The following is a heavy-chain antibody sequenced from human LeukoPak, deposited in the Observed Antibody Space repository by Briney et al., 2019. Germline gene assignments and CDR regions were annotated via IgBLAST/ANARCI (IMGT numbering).Heavy chain of an antibody. J-gene: IGHJ4*02. D-gene: IGHD3-22*01. Sequence: SQTLSLTCTVSGGSISSGSYYWSWIRQPAGKGLEWIGRIYTSGSTNYNPSLKSRVTISVDTSKNQFSLKLSSVTAADTAVYYCAREATMMVVDKKPIWGQGTLVTVSS. CDR1: GGSISSGSYY. CDR3: AREATMMVVDKKPI. V-gene: IGHV4-61*02. CDR2: IYTSGST.